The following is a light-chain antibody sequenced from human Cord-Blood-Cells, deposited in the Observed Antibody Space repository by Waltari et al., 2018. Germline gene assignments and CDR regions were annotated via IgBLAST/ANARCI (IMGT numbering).Light chain of an antibody. J-gene: IGLJ1*01. V-gene: IGLV2-23*01. CDR3: CSYAGSSTYV. Sequence: QSALTQSASVSGSPGQSITISCTGTSSDVGSYNLVSWYQQHPGKAPNLMIYEGSKRPSGVSNRFSGSKSGNTASLTISGLQAEDEADYYCCSYAGSSTYVFGTGTKVTVL. CDR2: EGS. CDR1: SSDVGSYNL.